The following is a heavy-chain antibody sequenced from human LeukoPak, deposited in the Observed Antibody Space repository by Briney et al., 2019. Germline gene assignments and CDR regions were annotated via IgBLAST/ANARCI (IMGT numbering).Heavy chain of an antibody. V-gene: IGHV4-39*01. CDR3: ARLYDSCDY. J-gene: IGHJ4*02. CDR1: GGSISSSSYY. CDR2: IYHSGST. D-gene: IGHD3-22*01. Sequence: SETLSLTCTVSGGSISSSSYYWGWIREPPGKGLEWIGSIYHSGSTYHNPSLKSRVTISVDTSKNQFSLKLSSVTAADTAVYYCARLYDSCDYWGQGTLVTVSS.